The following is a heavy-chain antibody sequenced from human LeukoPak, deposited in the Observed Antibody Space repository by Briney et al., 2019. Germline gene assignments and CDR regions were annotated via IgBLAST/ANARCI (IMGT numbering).Heavy chain of an antibody. CDR2: IYYSGST. J-gene: IGHJ4*02. CDR3: ARTQSYGSGSYYKSPRYFDY. D-gene: IGHD3-10*01. Sequence: SETLSLTCTVSGGSISSSSYYWGWIRQPPGKGLEWIGSIYYSGSTYYNPSLMSRVTISADTSKNQFSLKLSSVTAADTAVYYCARTQSYGSGSYYKSPRYFDYWGQGTLVTVSS. V-gene: IGHV4-39*01. CDR1: GGSISSSSYY.